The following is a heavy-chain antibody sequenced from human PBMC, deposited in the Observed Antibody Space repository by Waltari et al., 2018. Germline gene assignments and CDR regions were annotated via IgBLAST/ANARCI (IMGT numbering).Heavy chain of an antibody. J-gene: IGHJ4*02. CDR2: IYYSGST. Sequence: QVQLQESGPGLVKPSETLSLTCTVSGGSISSYYWSWIRQPPGKGLEWIGYIYYSGSTNYNPSLKSRVTISVDKSKNQFSLKLSSVTAADTAVYYCAREGGRVSHRGTGDYWGQGTLVTVSS. CDR1: GGSISSYY. CDR3: AREGGRVSHRGTGDY. D-gene: IGHD1-1*01. V-gene: IGHV4-59*12.